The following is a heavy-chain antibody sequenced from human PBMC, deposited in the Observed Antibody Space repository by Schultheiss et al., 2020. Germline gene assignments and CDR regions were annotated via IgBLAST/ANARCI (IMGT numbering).Heavy chain of an antibody. V-gene: IGHV4-59*08. D-gene: IGHD1-1*01. CDR1: GGSISSYY. CDR2: IYHSGST. CDR3: ARHHHNWNWDY. J-gene: IGHJ4*02. Sequence: SETLSLTCTVSGGSISSYYWSWIRQPPGKGLEWIGEIYHSGSTNYNPSLKSRVTISVDTSKSQFSLRVNSVTAADTAVYYCARHHHNWNWDYWGQGTLVTVSS.